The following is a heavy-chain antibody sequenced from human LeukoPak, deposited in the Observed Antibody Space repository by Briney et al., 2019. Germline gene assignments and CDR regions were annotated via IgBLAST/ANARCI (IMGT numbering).Heavy chain of an antibody. CDR3: ARDFYDSTGYYGKWTWFDP. Sequence: SETLSLTCTVSGSSISSSFYYWGWIRQPPGKGLEWIGSIHYSGSTYYNPSLKSRVTISLDTSKNQFSLTLYSVTAADTAVYYCARDFYDSTGYYGKWTWFDPWGQGTLVTVSA. J-gene: IGHJ5*02. D-gene: IGHD3-22*01. CDR2: IHYSGST. CDR1: GSSISSSFYY. V-gene: IGHV4-39*07.